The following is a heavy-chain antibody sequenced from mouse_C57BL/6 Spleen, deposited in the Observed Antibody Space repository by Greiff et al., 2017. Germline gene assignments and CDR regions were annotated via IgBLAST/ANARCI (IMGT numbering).Heavy chain of an antibody. CDR1: GFTFSDFY. V-gene: IGHV7-1*01. Sequence: EVQGVESGGGLVQSGRSLRLSCATSGFTFSDFYMEWVRQAPGKGLEWIAASRNKANDYTTEYSASVKGRFIVSRDTSQSILYLQMNALRAEDTAIYYCARDDDYGSSYVGFAHWGQGTLVTVSA. D-gene: IGHD1-1*01. CDR2: SRNKANDYTT. J-gene: IGHJ3*01. CDR3: ARDDDYGSSYVGFAH.